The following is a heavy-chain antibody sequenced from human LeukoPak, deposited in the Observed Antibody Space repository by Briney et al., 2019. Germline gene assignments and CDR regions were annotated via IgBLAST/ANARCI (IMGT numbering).Heavy chain of an antibody. CDR3: ARDRDSYWFDS. CDR2: IYYSGST. J-gene: IGHJ5*01. V-gene: IGHV4-31*03. Sequence: SETLSLTCTVSGGSVTRGGYYWSWIRQLPGKGLEWIGYIYYSGSTYYNPSLKSRVSISTDTSGNQFSLKLSSVTAADTAVYHCARDRDSYWFDSWGQGTLVTVSS. D-gene: IGHD5-24*01. CDR1: GGSVTRGGYY.